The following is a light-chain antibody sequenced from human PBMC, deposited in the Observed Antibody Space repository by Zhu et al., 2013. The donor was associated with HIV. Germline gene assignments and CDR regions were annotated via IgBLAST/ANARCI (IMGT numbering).Light chain of an antibody. V-gene: IGKV3-20*01. CDR1: QSVSRNY. CDR2: GAS. J-gene: IGKJ1*01. Sequence: EIVLTQSPGSLSLSPGERATLSCRASQSVSRNYLAWYQQKPGQAPRLLIYGASSRATGIPDRFSGGGSGTDFTLTISRLEPEDFAVYYCQQYGGSPRTFGQGTKVEIK. CDR3: QQYGGSPRT.